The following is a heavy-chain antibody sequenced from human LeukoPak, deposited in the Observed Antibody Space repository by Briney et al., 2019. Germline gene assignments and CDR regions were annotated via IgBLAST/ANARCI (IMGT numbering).Heavy chain of an antibody. V-gene: IGHV3-7*03. CDR1: GFTFSSYW. CDR2: IKQDGSKK. D-gene: IGHD2-2*01. CDR3: AIQPAAADVDY. J-gene: IGHJ4*02. Sequence: HSGGSLRLSCAASGFTFSSYWMTWVRQAPGKGLEWVANIKQDGSKKSYVDSVKGRFTISRDNAKNSLYLQMNSLRADDTGVYYCAIQPAAADVDYWGQGTLVTVSS.